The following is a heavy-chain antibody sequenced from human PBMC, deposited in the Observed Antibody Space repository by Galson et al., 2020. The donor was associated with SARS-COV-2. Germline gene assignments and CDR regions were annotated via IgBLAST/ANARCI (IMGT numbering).Heavy chain of an antibody. D-gene: IGHD3-10*01. Sequence: GGSLRLSCAASGFTFSHYGMHWVRQSPGKGLEWVAVISYDGSHKYYVDSVEGRFTISRDNSENTLDLQMNSLRSEDTAMYYCAKDVNYGGGFDYWGEGTLVHVSS. CDR2: ISYDGSHK. CDR3: AKDVNYGGGFDY. V-gene: IGHV3-30*18. J-gene: IGHJ4*01. CDR1: GFTFSHYG.